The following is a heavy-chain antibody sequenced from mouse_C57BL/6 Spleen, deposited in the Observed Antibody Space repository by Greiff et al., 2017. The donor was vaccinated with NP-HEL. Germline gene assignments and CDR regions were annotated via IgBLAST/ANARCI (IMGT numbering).Heavy chain of an antibody. Sequence: EVQGVESGGGLVKPGGSLKLSCAASGFTFSSYAMSWVRQTPEKRLEWVATISDGGSYTYYPDNVKGRFTISRDNAKNNLYLQMSHLKSEDTAMYYCARSSTNWPFDYWGQGTTLTVSS. CDR2: ISDGGSYT. V-gene: IGHV5-4*01. J-gene: IGHJ2*01. CDR3: ARSSTNWPFDY. D-gene: IGHD4-1*02. CDR1: GFTFSSYA.